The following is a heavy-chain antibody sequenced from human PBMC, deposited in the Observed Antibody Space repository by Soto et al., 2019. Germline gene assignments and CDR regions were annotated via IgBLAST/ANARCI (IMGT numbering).Heavy chain of an antibody. CDR3: ARAAFRSGYYGYYYGMDV. CDR2: IIPTLGTP. D-gene: IGHD3-3*01. J-gene: IGHJ6*02. V-gene: IGHV1-69*01. CDR1: GGTFSTHA. Sequence: QVQLVQSGAEVKKPGSSVKVSCKASGGTFSTHAISWVRQAPGQGLEWLGGIIPTLGTPNYAQKFQGRVTVTAGEYTRTAYMELSRLTSEDKAVYYCARAAFRSGYYGYYYGMDVWGPGTAVNV.